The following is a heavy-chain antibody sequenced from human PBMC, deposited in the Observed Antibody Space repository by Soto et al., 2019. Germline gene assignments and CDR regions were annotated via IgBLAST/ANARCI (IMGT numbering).Heavy chain of an antibody. D-gene: IGHD3-10*01. J-gene: IGHJ6*02. CDR1: GFTFSSYS. V-gene: IGHV3-21*01. CDR3: ATDLVWDASMVPPPQNQYGMDV. CDR2: ISSSSSYI. Sequence: PGGSLRLSCAASGFTFSSYSMNWVRQAPGKGLEWVSSISSSSSYIYYADSVKGRFTISRDNAKNSLYLPMNSLRAEDTAVYYCATDLVWDASMVPPPQNQYGMDVWGQGTPVTVSS.